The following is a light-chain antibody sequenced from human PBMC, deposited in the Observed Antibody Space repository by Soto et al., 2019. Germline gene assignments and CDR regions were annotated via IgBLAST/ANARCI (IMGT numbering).Light chain of an antibody. CDR2: GAS. Sequence: AIQMTQSPSFLSASVGDRVTITCRASQGSRNDLAWYQQRPGKAPKLLIYGASTLESGGPSRFGGSGSGTYFTLTITSLQPEDFATYYCLQDYNYPYTFGQGTKLEIK. V-gene: IGKV1-6*01. CDR1: QGSRND. J-gene: IGKJ2*01. CDR3: LQDYNYPYT.